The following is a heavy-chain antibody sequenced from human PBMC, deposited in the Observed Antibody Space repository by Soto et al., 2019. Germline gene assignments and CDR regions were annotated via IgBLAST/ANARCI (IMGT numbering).Heavy chain of an antibody. CDR3: ARLLSSGWFDY. J-gene: IGHJ4*02. Sequence: TLSLTGTVSGGSISSGGYHWSWIRQHPGKGLEWIGYIYYSGSTNYNPSLKSRVTISVDTSKNQFSLKLSSVTAADTAVYYCARLLSSGWFDYWGQGTLVTSPQ. V-gene: IGHV4-31*03. CDR1: GGSISSGGYH. D-gene: IGHD6-19*01. CDR2: IYYSGST.